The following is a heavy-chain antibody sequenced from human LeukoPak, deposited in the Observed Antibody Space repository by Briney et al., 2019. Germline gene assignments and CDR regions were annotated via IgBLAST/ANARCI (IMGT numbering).Heavy chain of an antibody. Sequence: SETLSLTCTVSGGSISSSSYYWGWIRQPPGKGLEWIGSIYFSGRTYYNMSLKSRVTISIDTSKNQFSLKVNSVTAADTAAYYCARDNPYGSGTDYWGQGTLVTVSS. J-gene: IGHJ4*02. CDR2: IYFSGRT. D-gene: IGHD3-10*01. CDR3: ARDNPYGSGTDY. CDR1: GGSISSSSYY. V-gene: IGHV4-39*07.